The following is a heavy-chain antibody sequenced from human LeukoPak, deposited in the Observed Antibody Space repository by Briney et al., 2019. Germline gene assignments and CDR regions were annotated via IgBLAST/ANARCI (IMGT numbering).Heavy chain of an antibody. Sequence: GGSLRLSCAASEFTFSSYWMSWVRQAPGKGLEWVSVIYSGGSTYYADSVKGRFTISRDNSKNTLYLQMISLRAEDTAVYYCARVYSSPPNWGQGTLVTVSS. CDR3: ARVYSSPPN. J-gene: IGHJ4*02. V-gene: IGHV3-53*01. CDR1: EFTFSSYW. D-gene: IGHD6-13*01. CDR2: IYSGGST.